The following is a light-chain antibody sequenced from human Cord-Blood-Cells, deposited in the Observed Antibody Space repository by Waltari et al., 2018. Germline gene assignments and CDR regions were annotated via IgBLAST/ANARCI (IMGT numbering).Light chain of an antibody. Sequence: DIQMTQYPSSLSASVGDRVTITCRASQSISSYLNLYQQKPGNAPKLLIYAASSLQSGFSSRFSGSGSGTDFTLTSSSLQPEDFATYYCQQGYSTPYSFSQGTKLEIK. CDR1: QSISSY. J-gene: IGKJ2*03. CDR3: QQGYSTPYS. CDR2: AAS. V-gene: IGKV1-39*01.